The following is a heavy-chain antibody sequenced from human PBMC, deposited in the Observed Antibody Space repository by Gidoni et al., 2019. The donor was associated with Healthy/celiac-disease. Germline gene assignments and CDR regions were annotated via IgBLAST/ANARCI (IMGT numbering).Heavy chain of an antibody. V-gene: IGHV4-39*01. J-gene: IGHJ4*02. Sequence: QLQLQESGPGLVKPSETLFLTCTVSGGSISSSSYYWGWIRQPPGKGLEWIGSIYYSGSTYYNPSLKSRVTISVDTSKNQFSLKLSSVTAADTAVYYCARHAIYGSGSYMGPWGQGTLVTVSS. D-gene: IGHD3-10*01. CDR3: ARHAIYGSGSYMGP. CDR2: IYYSGST. CDR1: GGSISSSSYY.